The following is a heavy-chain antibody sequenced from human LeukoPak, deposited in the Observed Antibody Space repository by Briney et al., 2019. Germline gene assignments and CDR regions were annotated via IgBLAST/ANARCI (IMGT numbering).Heavy chain of an antibody. CDR3: ASGMYFFDY. D-gene: IGHD1-26*01. Sequence: SQTLSLTCIVSGGSIRSGAYYWSWIRQHPGKGLEWIGYIYDSGSTNYNPSLKSRVTISVGTSKNHFSLKLSSVTAADTAVYYCASGMYFFDYWGQGTLVTVSS. CDR2: IYDSGST. J-gene: IGHJ4*02. CDR1: GGSIRSGAYY. V-gene: IGHV4-31*03.